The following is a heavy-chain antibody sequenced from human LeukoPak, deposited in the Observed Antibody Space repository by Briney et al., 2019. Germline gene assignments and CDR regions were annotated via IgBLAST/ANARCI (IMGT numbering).Heavy chain of an antibody. D-gene: IGHD3-10*01. CDR3: AKDRGYITYYFDY. CDR2: ISYDGSNK. CDR1: GFTFSNYG. Sequence: PGGSLRLSCAASGFTFSNYGMHWVRQAPGKGLEWVAAISYDGSNKYYADSVKGRFTISRDNPKNTLYLQMNSLRAEDTAVYYCAKDRGYITYYFDYWGQGTLVTVSS. V-gene: IGHV3-30*18. J-gene: IGHJ4*02.